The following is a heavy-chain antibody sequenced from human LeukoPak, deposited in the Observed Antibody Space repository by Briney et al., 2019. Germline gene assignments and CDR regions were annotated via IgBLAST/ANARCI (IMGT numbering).Heavy chain of an antibody. CDR3: ARDRGGWPDY. Sequence: GGSLRLSCAASRFTFSIFAMNWVRRAPGKGLEWLSYISSSSSTIYYADSVKGRFTISRDNAKNSLYLQLNSLRPEDTGLYYCARDRGGWPDYWGQGTLVTVSS. V-gene: IGHV3-48*01. CDR1: RFTFSIFA. D-gene: IGHD6-19*01. J-gene: IGHJ4*02. CDR2: ISSSSSTI.